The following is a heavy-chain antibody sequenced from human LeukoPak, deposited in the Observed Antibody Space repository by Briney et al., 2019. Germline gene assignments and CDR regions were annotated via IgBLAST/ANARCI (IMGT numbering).Heavy chain of an antibody. CDR2: INAGNGNT. Sequence: ASVKVSCKASGYTFTSYAMHWVRQAPGQRLEWMGWINAGNGNTKYSQKFQGRVTLTRDKSANTAYMELSSLRSEDTAVYYCAREGWRGNWNYVDCWGQGTLVTVSS. CDR3: AREGWRGNWNYVDC. J-gene: IGHJ4*02. V-gene: IGHV1-3*01. CDR1: GYTFTSYA. D-gene: IGHD1-20*01.